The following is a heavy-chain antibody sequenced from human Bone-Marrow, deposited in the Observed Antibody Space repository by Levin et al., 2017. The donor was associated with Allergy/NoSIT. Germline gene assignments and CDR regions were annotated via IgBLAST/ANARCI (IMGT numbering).Heavy chain of an antibody. D-gene: IGHD3-22*01. V-gene: IGHV3-53*01. CDR1: GFTIFKNY. CDR3: AREATTSGYYFDY. J-gene: IGHJ4*02. Sequence: GGSLRLSCAASGFTIFKNYMSWVRQAPGKGLEWVSVIYSGGATYYAESVKGRFTISRDNSKNTLYLQLNNLRVEDTAVYYCAREATTSGYYFDYWGQGTLVTVSS. CDR2: IYSGGAT.